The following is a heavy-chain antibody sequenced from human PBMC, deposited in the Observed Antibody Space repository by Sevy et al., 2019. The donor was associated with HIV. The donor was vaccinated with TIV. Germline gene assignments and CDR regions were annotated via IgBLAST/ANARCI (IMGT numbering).Heavy chain of an antibody. Sequence: GGSLRLSCVASGFTFSSYSMNWVRQAPGKGLEWVSSISSSSSYIYYADSVKGRFTISRDNAKNSLYLQMNSLRAEDTAVYYCARDEVRGYEYYFDYWGQGTLVTVSS. V-gene: IGHV3-21*01. CDR3: ARDEVRGYEYYFDY. D-gene: IGHD3-10*01. CDR1: GFTFSSYS. J-gene: IGHJ4*02. CDR2: ISSSSSYI.